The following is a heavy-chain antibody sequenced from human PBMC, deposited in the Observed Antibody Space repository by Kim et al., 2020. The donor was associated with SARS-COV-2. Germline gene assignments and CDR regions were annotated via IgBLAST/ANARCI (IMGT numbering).Heavy chain of an antibody. CDR3: ARRHSDRAHEYYYDPYYFDY. Sequence: GESLKISCKGSGYSFTSYWIGWVRQMPGKGLEWMGIIYPGDSDTRYSPSFQGQVTISADKSISTAYLQWSSLKASDTAMYYCARRHSDRAHEYYYDPYYFDYWGQGTLVTVSS. CDR1: GYSFTSYW. J-gene: IGHJ4*02. CDR2: IYPGDSDT. D-gene: IGHD3-22*01. V-gene: IGHV5-51*01.